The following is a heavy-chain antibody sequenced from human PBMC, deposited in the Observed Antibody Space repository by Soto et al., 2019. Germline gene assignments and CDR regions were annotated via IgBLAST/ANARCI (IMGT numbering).Heavy chain of an antibody. D-gene: IGHD7-27*01. CDR3: ARGRDWGYYY. V-gene: IGHV4-34*01. CDR1: GGSFSGYY. J-gene: IGHJ4*02. Sequence: QVQLQQWGAGLLKPSETLSLTCAVYGGSFSGYYWSWIRQPPGKGLEWIGEINHSGSTNYNPSLKSRVNISVDTSKNQFSLKLSSVTAADTAVYYCARGRDWGYYYWGQGTLVTVSS. CDR2: INHSGST.